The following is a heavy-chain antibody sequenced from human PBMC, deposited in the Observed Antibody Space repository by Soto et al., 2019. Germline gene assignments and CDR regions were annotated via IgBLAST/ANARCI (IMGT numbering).Heavy chain of an antibody. CDR2: SYSNGDT. V-gene: IGHV4-31*03. Sequence: LSLTCSISRGSLNSGGYYWSWIHQHRGKGLEWIGYSYSNGDTYYNPSLKSRVTIQVDTSKNQFSLNLTSVTAADTAVYYCARRGGSSSGYYYYAMDVWGQGTTVTVSS. CDR1: RGSLNSGGYY. D-gene: IGHD6-6*01. J-gene: IGHJ6*02. CDR3: ARRGGSSSGYYYYAMDV.